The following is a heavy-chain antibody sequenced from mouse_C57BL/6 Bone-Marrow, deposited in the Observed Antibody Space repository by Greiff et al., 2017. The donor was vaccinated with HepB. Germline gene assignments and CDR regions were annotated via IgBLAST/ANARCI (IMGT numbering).Heavy chain of an antibody. V-gene: IGHV1-54*01. CDR1: GYAFTNYL. CDR3: ARDYYGSSYWWYFDV. D-gene: IGHD1-1*01. CDR2: INPGSGGT. J-gene: IGHJ1*03. Sequence: QVQLQQSGAELVRPGTSVKVSCKASGYAFTNYLIEWVKQRPGQGLEWIGVINPGSGGTNYNEKFKGKATLTADKSSSTAYMQLSSLTSEDSAVYFCARDYYGSSYWWYFDVWGTGTTVTVSS.